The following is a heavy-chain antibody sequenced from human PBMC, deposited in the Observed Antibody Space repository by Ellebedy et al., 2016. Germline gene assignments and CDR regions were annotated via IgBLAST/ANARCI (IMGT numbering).Heavy chain of an antibody. CDR2: IIPIFGTA. CDR1: GGTFSSYA. V-gene: IGHV1-69*13. CDR3: AREGLERRLGNWFNP. J-gene: IGHJ5*02. D-gene: IGHD1-1*01. Sequence: SVKVSXXASGGTFSSYAISWVRQAPGQGLEWMGGIIPIFGTANYAQKFQGRVTITADESTSTAYMELSSLRSEDTAVYYCAREGLERRLGNWFNPWGQGTLVTVSS.